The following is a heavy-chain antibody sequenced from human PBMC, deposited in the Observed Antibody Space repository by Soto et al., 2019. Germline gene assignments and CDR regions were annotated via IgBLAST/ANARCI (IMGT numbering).Heavy chain of an antibody. J-gene: IGHJ6*02. CDR2: IVVGSGNT. D-gene: IGHD6-13*01. CDR3: AAPGIAAAGNYYYYCMDV. V-gene: IGHV1-58*01. CDR1: GFTFTSSA. Sequence: QMQLVQSGPEVKKPGTSVKVSCKASGFTFTSSAVQWVRQARGQRLEWIGWIVVGSGNTNYAQKFQERVTITRDMSTSTAYMELSSLRSEDTAVYYCAAPGIAAAGNYYYYCMDVWGQGTTVTVSS.